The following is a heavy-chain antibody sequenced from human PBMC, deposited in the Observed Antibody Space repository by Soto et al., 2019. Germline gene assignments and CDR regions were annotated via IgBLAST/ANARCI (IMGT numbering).Heavy chain of an antibody. CDR3: AKGSGPHRPYYFDF. CDR1: GFTFSFYV. Sequence: DVQLLESGGGLVQPGGSLRLSCAASGFTFSFYVMSWVRQAPGKGLEWVAAISGDGDYTYHADSVKGRFTISRDKSRNMLFLQMNSLRAEDTAVYYCAKGSGPHRPYYFDFWGQGTLVTVSA. CDR2: ISGDGDYT. J-gene: IGHJ4*02. D-gene: IGHD1-26*01. V-gene: IGHV3-23*01.